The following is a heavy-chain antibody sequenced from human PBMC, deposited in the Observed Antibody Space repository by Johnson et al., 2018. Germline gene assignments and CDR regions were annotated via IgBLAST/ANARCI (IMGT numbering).Heavy chain of an antibody. V-gene: IGHV1-3*01. CDR2: INAGKGNT. CDR1: GYTFTTYS. CDR3: ARDMKYYYYYMDV. Sequence: QVQLVESGAEVKKPGASVKVSCKASGYTFTTYSMHWVRQAPGHRLEWMGWINAGKGNTTYSQKFQGRVSITRDTSACTAYMELSSLRSEATAVYYCARDMKYYYYYMDVWGKGTTVTVSS. J-gene: IGHJ6*03. D-gene: IGHD3-16*01.